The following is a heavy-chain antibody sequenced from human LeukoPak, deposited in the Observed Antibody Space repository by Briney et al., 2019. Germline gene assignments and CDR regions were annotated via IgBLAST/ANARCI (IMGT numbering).Heavy chain of an antibody. V-gene: IGHV4-39*01. Sequence: KPSETLSLTCTVSGGSISSSTYYWGWIRQPPGKGLEWIGSIYYSGTTYYNPSLKSRVTISVDTSMNQFSLKLSSVAAADTAVYYCARRTYGSGKNWFDPWGQGTLVTVSS. CDR2: IYYSGTT. CDR1: GGSISSSTYY. J-gene: IGHJ5*02. CDR3: ARRTYGSGKNWFDP. D-gene: IGHD3-10*01.